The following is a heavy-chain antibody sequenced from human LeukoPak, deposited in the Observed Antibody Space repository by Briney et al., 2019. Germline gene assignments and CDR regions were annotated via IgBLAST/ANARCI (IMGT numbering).Heavy chain of an antibody. CDR2: IKYDESE. Sequence: GGSLRLSCVASGFSFKSYWMNWVRQAPGKGLEWVASIKYDESEKYSVEGRFTISRDNAKNSLYLQMNSLRAEDTAVYYCAREFRWLVPAFDYWGQGTLVTVSS. D-gene: IGHD6-19*01. V-gene: IGHV3-7*03. CDR1: GFSFKSYW. J-gene: IGHJ4*02. CDR3: AREFRWLVPAFDY.